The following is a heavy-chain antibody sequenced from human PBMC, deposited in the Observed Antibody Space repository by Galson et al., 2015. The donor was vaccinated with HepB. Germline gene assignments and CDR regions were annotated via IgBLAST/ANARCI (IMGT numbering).Heavy chain of an antibody. V-gene: IGHV3-7*03. J-gene: IGHJ4*02. CDR1: GFTLSSCW. D-gene: IGHD3-10*01. CDR3: AKVIRGVIVGIDF. CDR2: INQDGSEK. Sequence: SLRLSCATSGFTLSSCWMTWVRQAPGTGLEWVANINQDGSEKYYVDSVKGRFTISRDNAKNSLFLQMNSLRAGDTAVYYCAKVIRGVIVGIDFWGQGTLVTISS.